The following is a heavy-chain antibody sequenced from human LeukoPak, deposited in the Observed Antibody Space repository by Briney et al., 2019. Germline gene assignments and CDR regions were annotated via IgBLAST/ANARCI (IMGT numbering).Heavy chain of an antibody. D-gene: IGHD4-17*01. CDR2: ISSGSSAI. J-gene: IGHJ4*02. Sequence: GGSLRLSCEAAGFTFTTYSMTWVRQAPGKGLEWVSIISSGSSAIFSADALKGRFTISRDDAKNLLYLDMNSLRAEDTAVYYCARGHTAVTRHFDFWGQGTLVTVSS. CDR3: ARGHTAVTRHFDF. CDR1: GFTFTTYS. V-gene: IGHV3-21*01.